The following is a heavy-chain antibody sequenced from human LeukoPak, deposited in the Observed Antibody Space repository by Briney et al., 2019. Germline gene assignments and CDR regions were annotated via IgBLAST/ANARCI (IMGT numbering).Heavy chain of an antibody. CDR2: INSDGSST. V-gene: IGHV3-74*01. CDR3: ARGGVYSTSAVDY. Sequence: GGSLRLACAASGLTFSTYWMDWVRQAPAKGLVWVSRINSDGSSTSYADSVRGRFTISRDYAKNTLYLQMNSLRAEDTAVYYCARGGVYSTSAVDYWGQGTLVTVSS. D-gene: IGHD6-6*01. CDR1: GLTFSTYW. J-gene: IGHJ4*02.